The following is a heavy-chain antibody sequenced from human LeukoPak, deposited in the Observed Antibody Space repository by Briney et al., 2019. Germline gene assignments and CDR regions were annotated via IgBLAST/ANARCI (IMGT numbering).Heavy chain of an antibody. Sequence: ASVKVSCKASGGTFSSYGISWVRQAPGQGLEWMGWISAYNGNTNYAQKLQGRVTMTTDTSTSTAYMELRSLRSDDTAVYYCARDLPVPRMYSSGWYGVAGRWFDPWGQGTLVTVSS. CDR1: GGTFSSYG. V-gene: IGHV1-18*01. J-gene: IGHJ5*02. CDR2: ISAYNGNT. CDR3: ARDLPVPRMYSSGWYGVAGRWFDP. D-gene: IGHD6-19*01.